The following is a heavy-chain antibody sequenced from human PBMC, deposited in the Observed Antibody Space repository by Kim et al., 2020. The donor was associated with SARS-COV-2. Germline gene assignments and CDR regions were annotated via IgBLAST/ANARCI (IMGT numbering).Heavy chain of an antibody. CDR3: ARGLRRVPPGY. D-gene: IGHD1-1*01. J-gene: IGHJ4*02. V-gene: IGHV4-34*01. CDR2: INHSGST. Sequence: SETLSLTCAVYGGSFSGYYWSWIRQPPGKGLEWIGEINHSGSTNYNPSLKSRVTISVDTSKNQFSLKLSSVTAADTAVYYCARGLRRVPPGYWGQGTLVTVSS. CDR1: GGSFSGYY.